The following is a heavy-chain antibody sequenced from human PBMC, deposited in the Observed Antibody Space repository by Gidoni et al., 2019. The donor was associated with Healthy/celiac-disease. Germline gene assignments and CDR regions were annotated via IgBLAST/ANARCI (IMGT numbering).Heavy chain of an antibody. D-gene: IGHD7-27*01. CDR1: GGSISSYY. Sequence: QVQLQESGPGLVKPSATLSPTCTAPGGSISSYYWSWIRQPPGKGLEWIGYIYYSGSTNYNPSLKSRVTISVDTSKSQFSLKLSSVTAADTAVYYCARRLTGWFDPWGQGTLVTVSS. CDR2: IYYSGST. J-gene: IGHJ5*02. V-gene: IGHV4-59*08. CDR3: ARRLTGWFDP.